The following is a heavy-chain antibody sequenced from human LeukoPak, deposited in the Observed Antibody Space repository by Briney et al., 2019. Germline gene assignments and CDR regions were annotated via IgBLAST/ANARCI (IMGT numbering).Heavy chain of an antibody. D-gene: IGHD5-18*01. J-gene: IGHJ4*02. Sequence: GGSLRLSCAASGFTFSSYEMNWVRQAPGKGLEWVSYISSSGSTIYYADSVKGRVTISRDNSKNTLYLQMNSLRAEDTAVYYCARGSTRWIQTWSFDYWGQGTLVTVSS. CDR1: GFTFSSYE. CDR2: ISSSGSTI. CDR3: ARGSTRWIQTWSFDY. V-gene: IGHV3-48*03.